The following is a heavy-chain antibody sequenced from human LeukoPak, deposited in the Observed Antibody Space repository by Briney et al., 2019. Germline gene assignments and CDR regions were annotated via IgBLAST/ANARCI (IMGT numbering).Heavy chain of an antibody. Sequence: GASLRLSCAASGFTFSTYAMHWVRKAPGKGLEWVALISYDGSNKYYADSVKGRFTISRDNSKNTLYLQMNSLRAEDTAVYYCARDSGAGGSYSYLDYWGQGTLVTVSS. CDR1: GFTFSTYA. J-gene: IGHJ4*02. D-gene: IGHD1-26*01. CDR2: ISYDGSNK. V-gene: IGHV3-30-3*01. CDR3: ARDSGAGGSYSYLDY.